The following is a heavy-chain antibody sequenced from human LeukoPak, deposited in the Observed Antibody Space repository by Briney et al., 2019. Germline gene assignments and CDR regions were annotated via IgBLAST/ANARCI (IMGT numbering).Heavy chain of an antibody. D-gene: IGHD6-13*01. V-gene: IGHV3-74*01. J-gene: IGHJ4*02. CDR1: GFTFRTYW. CDR3: ARDLAAAAGSY. CDR2: INEDGSIT. Sequence: GGSLRLSCAVSGFTFRTYWMHWVRQVPGEGLVWVSRINEDGSITNYADSVKGRFSISRDNAKNSLYLQMNSLRAEDTAVYYCARDLAAAAGSYWGQGTLVTVSS.